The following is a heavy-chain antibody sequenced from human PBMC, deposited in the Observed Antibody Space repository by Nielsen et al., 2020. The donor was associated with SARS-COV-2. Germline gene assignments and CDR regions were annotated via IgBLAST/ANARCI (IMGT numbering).Heavy chain of an antibody. CDR1: GFTFSSYS. Sequence: GGSLRLSCAASGFTFSSYSMHWVRQAPGKGLEWLSSISSGGTYIYYADSVKGRFTISRDNAKNSVYLRMNSLRADDAAVYYCARDFYGDYGPSYWGQGTQVTVSS. V-gene: IGHV3-21*01. D-gene: IGHD4-17*01. CDR2: ISSGGTYI. CDR3: ARDFYGDYGPSY. J-gene: IGHJ4*02.